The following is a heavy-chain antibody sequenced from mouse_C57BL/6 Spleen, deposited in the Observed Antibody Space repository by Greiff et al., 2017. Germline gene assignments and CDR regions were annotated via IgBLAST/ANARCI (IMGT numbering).Heavy chain of an antibody. D-gene: IGHD3-3*01. CDR1: GYAFSSYW. J-gene: IGHJ4*01. CDR3: ARGTDYNAMDY. CDR2: IYPGDGDT. Sequence: VQLVESGAELVKPGASVKISCKASGYAFSSYWMNWVKQRPGKGLEWIGQIYPGDGDTNYNGKFKGKATLTADKSSSTAYMQLSSLTSEDSAVYFCARGTDYNAMDYWGQGTSVTVSS. V-gene: IGHV1-80*01.